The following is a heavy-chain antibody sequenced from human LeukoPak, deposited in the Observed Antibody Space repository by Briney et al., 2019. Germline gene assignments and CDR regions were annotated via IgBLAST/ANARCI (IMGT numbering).Heavy chain of an antibody. CDR1: GCTFSSYN. CDR2: ISSSSGHI. Sequence: GWALRLSCPASGCTFSSYNMNWVRQPPGKGLEWVSSISSSSGHIHYADSVKGRFTISRDNANNSLYLQMNSLRDEDTAVYYCARDPGTVADPYFDYWGQGSLVTVSS. V-gene: IGHV3-21*01. J-gene: IGHJ4*02. CDR3: ARDPGTVADPYFDY. D-gene: IGHD6-19*01.